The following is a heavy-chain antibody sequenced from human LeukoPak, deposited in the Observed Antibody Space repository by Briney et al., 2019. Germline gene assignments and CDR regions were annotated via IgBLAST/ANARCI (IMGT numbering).Heavy chain of an antibody. CDR3: ARDWIYDYVWGSYRPYYFDY. V-gene: IGHV1-69*13. CDR1: GGTFSSYA. CDR2: IIPTFGTA. Sequence: ASVKVSCKASGGTFSSYAISWVRQAPGQGLEWMGGIIPTFGTANYAQKFQGRVTITADESTSTAYMELSSLRSEDTAVYYCARDWIYDYVWGSYRPYYFDYWSQGTLVTVSS. J-gene: IGHJ4*02. D-gene: IGHD3-16*02.